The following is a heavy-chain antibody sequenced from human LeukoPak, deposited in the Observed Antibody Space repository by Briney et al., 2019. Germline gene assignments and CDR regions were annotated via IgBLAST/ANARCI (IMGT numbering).Heavy chain of an antibody. CDR3: AEMATTHIDY. V-gene: IGHV4-34*01. CDR1: GASISNYY. J-gene: IGHJ4*02. Sequence: SETLSLTCTVSGASISNYYWTWIRQPPGKGLEWIGEINHSGSTNYNPSLKSRVTISVDTSKNQFSLKLSSVTAADTAVYYCAEMATTHIDYWGQGTLVTVSS. D-gene: IGHD5-24*01. CDR2: INHSGST.